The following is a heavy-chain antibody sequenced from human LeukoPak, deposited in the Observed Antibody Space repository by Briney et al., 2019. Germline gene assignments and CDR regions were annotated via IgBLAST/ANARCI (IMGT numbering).Heavy chain of an antibody. D-gene: IGHD1-20*01. CDR1: GFTFSNYA. V-gene: IGHV3-30*04. CDR3: AREGYNWNDFDY. Sequence: PGGSLRLSCAASGFTFSNYAMHWVRQAPGKGLEWVAVISYDGSDKYYADPVKGRFTISRDNSKNTLYLQMNSLRAEDTAVYYCAREGYNWNDFDYWGQGTLVTVSS. J-gene: IGHJ4*02. CDR2: ISYDGSDK.